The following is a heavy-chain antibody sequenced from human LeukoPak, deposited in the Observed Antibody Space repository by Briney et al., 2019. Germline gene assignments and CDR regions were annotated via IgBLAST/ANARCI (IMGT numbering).Heavy chain of an antibody. D-gene: IGHD3-22*01. CDR3: ARGSSGYHYFDY. J-gene: IGHJ4*02. CDR1: GGSFSGYY. CDR2: INHSGST. V-gene: IGHV4-34*01. Sequence: SETLSLTCAVYGGSFSGYYWSWIRQPPGKGLEWIGEINHSGSTNYNPSLKSRVTISVDTSKNQFSLKLSPVTAADTAVYYCARGSSGYHYFDYWGQGTLVTVSS.